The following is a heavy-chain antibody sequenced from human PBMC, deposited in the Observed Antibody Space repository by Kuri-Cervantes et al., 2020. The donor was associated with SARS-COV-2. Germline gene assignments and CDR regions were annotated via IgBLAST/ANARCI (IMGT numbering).Heavy chain of an antibody. J-gene: IGHJ4*02. CDR3: AKDRGALDY. CDR2: IYSGGSTT. V-gene: IGHV3-23*03. Sequence: GESLRLSCAASGFTFSSYAMSWVRQAPGKGLEWVSGIYSGGSTTYYADSVKGRFTISRDNSKNTLYLQMNSLRAEDTAVYYCAKDRGALDYWGQGTLVTVSS. CDR1: GFTFSSYA. D-gene: IGHD1-26*01.